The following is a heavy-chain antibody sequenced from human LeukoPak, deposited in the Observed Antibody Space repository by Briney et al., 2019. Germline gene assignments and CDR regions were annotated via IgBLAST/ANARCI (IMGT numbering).Heavy chain of an antibody. CDR1: GFTFTSYG. CDR3: AIETRIDCSGGSCYSGYFDY. V-gene: IGHV3-30*02. J-gene: IGHJ4*02. D-gene: IGHD2-15*01. Sequence: GGSLRLSCAASGFTFTSYGMHWVRQAPGKGLEWVAFMRYDGSDEYNGDSVRGRFTISRDNSKNTLYLQMNSLRAEDTAVYYCAIETRIDCSGGSCYSGYFDYWGQGTLVTVSS. CDR2: MRYDGSDE.